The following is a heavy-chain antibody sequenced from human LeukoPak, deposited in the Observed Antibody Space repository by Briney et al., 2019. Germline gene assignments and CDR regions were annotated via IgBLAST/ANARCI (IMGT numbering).Heavy chain of an antibody. CDR1: GYTFTSYS. Sequence: GASVKVSCKASGYTFTSYSINWVRQAPGQELECMGWISAYNGNTNYARKLQGRVTMTTDTSTSTAYMELRSLRSDDTAVYYCARDVGGDVNYYYYYMDVWGKGTTVTISS. CDR2: ISAYNGNT. J-gene: IGHJ6*03. CDR3: ARDVGGDVNYYYYYMDV. V-gene: IGHV1-18*01.